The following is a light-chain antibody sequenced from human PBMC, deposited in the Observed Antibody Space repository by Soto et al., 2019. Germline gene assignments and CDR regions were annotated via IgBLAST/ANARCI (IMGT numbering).Light chain of an antibody. CDR3: CSCAGSRREV. J-gene: IGLJ2*01. CDR2: EGS. CDR1: SSDVGSYNL. V-gene: IGLV2-23*01. Sequence: QSALTQPASVSGSPGQSITISCTGTSSDVGSYNLVSWYQQYPGKAPKLMIYEGSKRPSGVSNRFSGSKSGTTASLTISGLQAEDEADYYCCSCAGSRREVFGGGTKLTVL.